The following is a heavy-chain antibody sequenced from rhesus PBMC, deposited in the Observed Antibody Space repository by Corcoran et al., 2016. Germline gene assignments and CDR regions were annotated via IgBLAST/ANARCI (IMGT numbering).Heavy chain of an antibody. CDR3: ARHPPWNANFDY. CDR1: GGSISGGYG. J-gene: IGHJ4*01. V-gene: IGHV4S7*01. CDR2: IYGSRGST. Sequence: QVQLQESGPGVVKPSETLSLTCAVSGGSISGGYGWSWIRQPPGKGLEWVVHIYGSRGSTYYNPPLKSLVTDSTDTSKNQFSLKLSSVTAADTAVYYWARHPPWNANFDYWGQGVLVTVSS. D-gene: IGHD1-32*01.